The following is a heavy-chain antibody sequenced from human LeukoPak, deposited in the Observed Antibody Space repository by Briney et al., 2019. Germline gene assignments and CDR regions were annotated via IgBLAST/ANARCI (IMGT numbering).Heavy chain of an antibody. V-gene: IGHV4-34*01. Sequence: SETLSLTCAVYGGSFSGYYWSWIRQPPGKGLEWIGEINHSGSTNYNPSLKSRVTISVDTSKNQFSLKLSSVTAADTAVYYCARDWDDITGTTCFDYWGQGTLVTVSS. CDR3: ARDWDDITGTTCFDY. J-gene: IGHJ4*02. CDR1: GGSFSGYY. CDR2: INHSGST. D-gene: IGHD1-7*01.